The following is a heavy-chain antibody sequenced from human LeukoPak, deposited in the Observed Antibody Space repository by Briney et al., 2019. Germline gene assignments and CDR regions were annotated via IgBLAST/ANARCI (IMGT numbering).Heavy chain of an antibody. Sequence: SETLSLPCTVSGGSISSCYWSWLRQRPGKGLEWFGYIYYSGSTNYSPSLNSRVTISVDTSKNQFSLKLMSVTAADTAVYYCARRWTSPRRFDPWGQGTLVTVSS. V-gene: IGHV4-59*08. CDR2: IYYSGST. D-gene: IGHD2-2*01. J-gene: IGHJ5*02. CDR1: GGSISSCY. CDR3: ARRWTSPRRFDP.